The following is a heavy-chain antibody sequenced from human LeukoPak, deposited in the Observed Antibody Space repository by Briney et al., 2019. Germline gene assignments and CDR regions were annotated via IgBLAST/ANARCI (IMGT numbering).Heavy chain of an antibody. D-gene: IGHD3-3*01. CDR2: IIPIFGIA. J-gene: IGHJ5*02. Sequence: SVKVSCKASGGTFSSYAISWVRQAPGQGLEWMGRIIPIFGIANYAQKFQGRVTITADKSTSAAYMELSSLRSEDTAVYYCARDHTGITIFGGSWFDPWGQGTLVTVSS. CDR1: GGTFSSYA. CDR3: ARDHTGITIFGGSWFDP. V-gene: IGHV1-69*04.